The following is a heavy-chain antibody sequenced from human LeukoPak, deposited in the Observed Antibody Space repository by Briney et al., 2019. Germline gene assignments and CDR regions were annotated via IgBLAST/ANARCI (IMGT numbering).Heavy chain of an antibody. V-gene: IGHV4-4*07. CDR3: ARNAAFPDYYIDV. J-gene: IGHJ6*03. Sequence: SETLSLTCTVSDDSIKRYYWSWIRRPAGKGLEWIGHVFIDGRIKCNASLQSRVSISIDTSKNQFYLKLTSMTGADTAVYYCARNAAFPDYYIDVWGKGTTVTVSS. CDR2: VFIDGRI. CDR1: DDSIKRYY. D-gene: IGHD2-2*01.